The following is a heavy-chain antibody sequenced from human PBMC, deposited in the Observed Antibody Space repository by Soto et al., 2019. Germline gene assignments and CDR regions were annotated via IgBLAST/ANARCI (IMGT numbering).Heavy chain of an antibody. CDR2: INSDGSST. J-gene: IGHJ4*02. Sequence: GGSLRLSCAASGFTFSSYWMHWVRQAPGEGLVWVSRINSDGSSTNYADSVKGRFAISRDNSKNTLYLQMNSLRAEDTAVYYCAKDPTFDGSGSPFDYWGQGTLVTVSS. CDR3: AKDPTFDGSGSPFDY. D-gene: IGHD3-10*01. CDR1: GFTFSSYW. V-gene: IGHV3-74*01.